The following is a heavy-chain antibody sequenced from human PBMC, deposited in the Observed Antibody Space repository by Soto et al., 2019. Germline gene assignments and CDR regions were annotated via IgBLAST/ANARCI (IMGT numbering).Heavy chain of an antibody. CDR1: GFSLSTSGVG. CDR3: ALISTASSSSRPYWYFDL. Sequence: QITLKESGPTLVKPTQPLTLTCTFSGFSLSTSGVGVGWIRQPPGKALEWLALIYWNDDKRYSPSLKSRLTITKDTSKNQVVLTMTNMDPVDTATYYCALISTASSSSRPYWYFDLWGRGTLVTVSS. J-gene: IGHJ2*01. V-gene: IGHV2-5*01. CDR2: IYWNDDK. D-gene: IGHD6-6*01.